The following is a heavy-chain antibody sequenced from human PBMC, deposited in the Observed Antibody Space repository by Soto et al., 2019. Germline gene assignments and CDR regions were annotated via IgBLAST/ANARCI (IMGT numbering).Heavy chain of an antibody. CDR2: VHISGHS. CDR3: ARVRQGCSANNCYFDP. CDR1: GGSVRAPDW. D-gene: IGHD1-1*01. J-gene: IGHJ5*01. V-gene: IGHV4-4*02. Sequence: QVHLQESGPGLVAPSGTLSLTCTLSGGSVRAPDWWNWVRQSPEKGREWIAEVHISGHSNYNPSLRSRVSVSIDSSKNQFYLNLNSVTAADTAIYYCARVRQGCSANNCYFDPWGQGTQVTISS.